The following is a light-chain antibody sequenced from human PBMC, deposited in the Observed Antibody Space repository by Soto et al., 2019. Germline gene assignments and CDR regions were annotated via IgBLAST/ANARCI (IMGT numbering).Light chain of an antibody. V-gene: IGLV1-44*01. CDR1: SSNIGSNV. CDR2: SDY. CDR3: AAWDGSLNAIV. J-gene: IGLJ2*01. Sequence: QAVVSQPPSASGTPGQRVTISCSGRSSNIGSNVVNWYQQFPGTAPKLLIYSDYQRPSGVPDRFPGYRSGTSASLAISGLQSEDEADYYCAAWDGSLNAIVFGGGTKLTVL.